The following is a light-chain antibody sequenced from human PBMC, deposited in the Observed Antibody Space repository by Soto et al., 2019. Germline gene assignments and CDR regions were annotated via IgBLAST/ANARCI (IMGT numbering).Light chain of an antibody. CDR2: DAS. CDR1: QDISNY. V-gene: IGKV1-33*01. J-gene: IGKJ4*01. CDR3: QQYECLPLT. Sequence: DIQMTQSPSSLSASVGDRATITCQASQDISNYLHWYQQKPGKAAKLLIFDASNVETGAPSRFSGSGSGTHFTFTILSLEAEDIATYYCQQYECLPLTFGGGTKIEI.